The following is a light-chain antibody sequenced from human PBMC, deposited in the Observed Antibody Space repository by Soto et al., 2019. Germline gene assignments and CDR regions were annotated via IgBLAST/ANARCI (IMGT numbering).Light chain of an antibody. V-gene: IGLV1-44*01. CDR3: AAWDDSLNGFYV. Sequence: QSALTQPPSASGAPGQGVTISCSGSSSNIGSKTVNWYQRLPGTAPKLLIYNNNQRPSGVPDRISGSKSGTSASLAIGGLQSEDEADYYWAAWDDSLNGFYVFGTGTKVTVL. CDR2: NNN. J-gene: IGLJ1*01. CDR1: SSNIGSKT.